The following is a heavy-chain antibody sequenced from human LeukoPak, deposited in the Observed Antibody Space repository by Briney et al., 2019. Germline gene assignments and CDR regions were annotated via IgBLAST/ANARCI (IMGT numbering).Heavy chain of an antibody. Sequence: ASVKVSCKASGYTFTGYYMHWVRQAPGQGLEWMGIINPSGGSTSYAQKFQGRVTMTRDMSTSTVYMELSSLRSEDTAVYYCASGGTSYGRLFDIWGQGTMVTVSS. CDR3: ASGGTSYGRLFDI. V-gene: IGHV1-46*01. J-gene: IGHJ3*02. D-gene: IGHD5-18*01. CDR2: INPSGGST. CDR1: GYTFTGYY.